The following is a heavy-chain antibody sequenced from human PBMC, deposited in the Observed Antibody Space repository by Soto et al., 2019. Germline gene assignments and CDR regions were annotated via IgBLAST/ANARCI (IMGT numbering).Heavy chain of an antibody. Sequence: SETLSLTCTVSGGSVSIGSHYWSWIRQPPGKGLEWIAYIYHSGSTDYNPSLKSRVSISVDLSKNQFSLRLDSVTAADTAVYYSARDRSDHLNSFHAFDIWGPGTMVTVSS. J-gene: IGHJ3*02. V-gene: IGHV4-61*01. D-gene: IGHD1-1*01. CDR2: IYHSGST. CDR1: GGSVSIGSHY. CDR3: ARDRSDHLNSFHAFDI.